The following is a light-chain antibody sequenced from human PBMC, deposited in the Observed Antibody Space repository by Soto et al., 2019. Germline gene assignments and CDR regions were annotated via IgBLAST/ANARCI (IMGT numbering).Light chain of an antibody. J-gene: IGKJ1*01. CDR2: GAS. V-gene: IGKV3-20*01. CDR1: QSVSSSY. Sequence: EIVLTQSPGTLSLSPGERATLSCRASQSVSSSYLAWYQQKPGQAPRLLIYGASSRATGIPDRFSGSGSGTDFTLTISRLVPEEFAVYYCQQYGSPWPLGQGTRV. CDR3: QQYGSPWP.